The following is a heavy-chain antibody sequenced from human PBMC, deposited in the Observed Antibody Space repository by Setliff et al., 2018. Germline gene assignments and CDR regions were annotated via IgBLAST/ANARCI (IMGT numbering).Heavy chain of an antibody. D-gene: IGHD4-17*01. CDR3: ARVVGDYDYEDYYYYGMDV. Sequence: ASVKVSCKASGYTFTSYGISWVRQAPGQGLEWMGWISAYSGNTNYAQKLQGRVTMTTDTSTSTAYMELRSLRSDDTAMYYCARVVGDYDYEDYYYYGMDVWGQGTTVTVSS. V-gene: IGHV1-18*01. CDR2: ISAYSGNT. J-gene: IGHJ6*02. CDR1: GYTFTSYG.